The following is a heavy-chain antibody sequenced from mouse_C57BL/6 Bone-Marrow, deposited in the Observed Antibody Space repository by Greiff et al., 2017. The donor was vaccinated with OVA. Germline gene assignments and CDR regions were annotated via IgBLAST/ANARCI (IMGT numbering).Heavy chain of an antibody. V-gene: IGHV5-12*01. CDR1: GFTFSDYY. Sequence: EVQRVESGGGLVQPGGSLKLSCAASGFTFSDYYMYWVRQTPEKRLEWVAYISNGGGSTYYPDTVKGRFTISRDNAKNTLYLQMSRLKSEDTAMYYCARQGRSGFDYWGQGTTLTVSS. D-gene: IGHD3-1*01. J-gene: IGHJ2*01. CDR3: ARQGRSGFDY. CDR2: ISNGGGST.